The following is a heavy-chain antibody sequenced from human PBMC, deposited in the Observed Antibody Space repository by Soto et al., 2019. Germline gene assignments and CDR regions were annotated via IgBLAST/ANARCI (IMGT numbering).Heavy chain of an antibody. CDR3: VRIREQWLAFDAFEI. V-gene: IGHV4-34*02. Sequence: QVQLQQWGAGLLKPSETLSLTCAVYGGSLSGYWWSWIRQPPGKGLEWIGEISDGGTTNYNPSLKSRVTIVVDMSKNQYSVKLSSVTAADTAVYYCVRIREQWLAFDAFEIWGQGTMVTVSS. J-gene: IGHJ3*02. CDR2: ISDGGTT. CDR1: GGSLSGYW. D-gene: IGHD6-19*01.